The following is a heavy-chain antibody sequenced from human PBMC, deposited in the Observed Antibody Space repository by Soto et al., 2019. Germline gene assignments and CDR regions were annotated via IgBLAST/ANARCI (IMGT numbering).Heavy chain of an antibody. V-gene: IGHV1-2*02. CDR3: ARDNYGALDY. Sequence: QVQLVQSGADVKRPGASVRVSCKPSGYPFTDLYIHWVRLAPGLGLGWMGWIDPRSGAARKTQQFQGRFTLTRDTSTSTVYMELFSLRSDDTAVYYCARDNYGALDYWGQGTLVTVSS. D-gene: IGHD2-21*01. CDR2: IDPRSGAA. J-gene: IGHJ4*02. CDR1: GYPFTDLY.